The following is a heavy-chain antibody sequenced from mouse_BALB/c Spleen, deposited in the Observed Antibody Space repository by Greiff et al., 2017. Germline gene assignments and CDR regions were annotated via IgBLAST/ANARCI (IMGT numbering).Heavy chain of an antibody. CDR3: ARNGGPGYGNYDGFDY. V-gene: IGHV1-67*01. CDR2: ISTYYGNT. Sequence: VQLQESGPELVRPGVSVKISCKGSSYTFTDYAMHWVKQSHAKSLEWIGVISTYYGNTNYNQKFKGKATMTVDKSYSTAYMELARLTSEDSAVYYCARNGGPGYGNYDGFDYWGQGTTLTVSS. D-gene: IGHD2-10*02. CDR1: SYTFTDYA. J-gene: IGHJ2*01.